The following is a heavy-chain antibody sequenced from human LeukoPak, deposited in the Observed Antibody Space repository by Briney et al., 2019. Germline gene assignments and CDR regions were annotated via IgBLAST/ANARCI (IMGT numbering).Heavy chain of an antibody. D-gene: IGHD6-19*01. CDR2: IYYTGST. V-gene: IGHV4-59*08. CDR3: ARRGNSGWNYLEY. Sequence: PSETLSLTCTVSGGSISSYYWIWIRQPPGKGLEWIGYIYYTGSTDYNPSLKSRVTISVDTSKNQFSLKLSSVTAADTAVYYCARRGNSGWNYLEYWGQGTLLTVSS. J-gene: IGHJ4*02. CDR1: GGSISSYY.